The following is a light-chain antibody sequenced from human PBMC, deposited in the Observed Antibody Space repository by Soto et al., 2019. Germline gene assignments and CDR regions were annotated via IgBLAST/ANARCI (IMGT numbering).Light chain of an antibody. J-gene: IGKJ1*01. V-gene: IGKV3-20*01. CDR1: LSVSANN. CDR2: SAS. CDR3: QQYGSSPRP. Sequence: EIVLTQSPGTLSLSPGERATLSCRASLSVSANNLAWYQQKTGQAPRLLIYSASSRATGVPDRFSGSGSGTDFTLTISRLEPEDLAVYYCQQYGSSPRPFGRGTKVDIK.